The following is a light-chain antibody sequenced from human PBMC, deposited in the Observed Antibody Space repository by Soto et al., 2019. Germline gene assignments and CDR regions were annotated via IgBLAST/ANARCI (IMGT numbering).Light chain of an antibody. CDR3: QQYDTSPVT. CDR1: QVVSSNY. Sequence: ETMLTQSPGTLSLSPGQRATLSCGASQVVSSNYLGWYQQKPGQAPRLLIYAASKRATGIPGRFSGSGSGTDFTLTISGLEPEDFAVYYCQQYDTSPVTFGQGTKVEIK. J-gene: IGKJ1*01. CDR2: AAS. V-gene: IGKV3-20*01.